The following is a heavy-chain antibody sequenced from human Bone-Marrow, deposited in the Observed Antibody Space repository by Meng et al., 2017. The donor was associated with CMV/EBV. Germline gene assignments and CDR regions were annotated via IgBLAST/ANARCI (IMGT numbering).Heavy chain of an antibody. D-gene: IGHD5-18*01. CDR3: ARWVTASYSRGYSYGREDY. J-gene: IGHJ4*02. V-gene: IGHV3-11*04. CDR1: GFTFSDYY. Sequence: GSLRLSCAASGFTFSDYYMSWIRQAPGKGLEWVSYISSSGSTIYYADSVKGRFTISRDNAKNSLYLQMNSLRAEDTAVYYCARWVTASYSRGYSYGREDYWGQGTLVTVSS. CDR2: ISSSGSTI.